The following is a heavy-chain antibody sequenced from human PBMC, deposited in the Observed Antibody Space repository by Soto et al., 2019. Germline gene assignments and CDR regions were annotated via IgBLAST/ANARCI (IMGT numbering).Heavy chain of an antibody. CDR2: ISGSGGST. D-gene: IGHD2-2*01. J-gene: IGHJ3*02. CDR1: GFTFSSYA. V-gene: IGHV3-23*01. Sequence: GGSLRLSCAASGFTFSSYAMSWVRQAPGKGLEWVSAISGSGGSTYYADSVKGRFTISRDNSKNTLYLQMNSLRAEDTAVYYCAKDRGRDIVVVPAATSAFDIWGQGTMVTVSS. CDR3: AKDRGRDIVVVPAATSAFDI.